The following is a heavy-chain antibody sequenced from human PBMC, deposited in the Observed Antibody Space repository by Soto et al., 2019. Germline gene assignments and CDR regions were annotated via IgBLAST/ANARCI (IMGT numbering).Heavy chain of an antibody. Sequence: QVQLAQSTGEVKKPGASVRVSCKATGYTFIRYGIAWVRQAPGQGFEWMGWISPYNDHTVYAQKFQGRVTMTADTSTITVYMNLRGLKSDDTAVYYCARGGYYDSSWGKLSHYGLDVWGQGTSVSVSS. J-gene: IGHJ6*02. CDR1: GYTFIRYG. CDR2: ISPYNDHT. V-gene: IGHV1-18*01. D-gene: IGHD3-16*01. CDR3: ARGGYYDSSWGKLSHYGLDV.